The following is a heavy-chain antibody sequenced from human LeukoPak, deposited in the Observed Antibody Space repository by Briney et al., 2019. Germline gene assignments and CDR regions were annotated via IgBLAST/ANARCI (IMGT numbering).Heavy chain of an antibody. CDR2: IYDGGGT. Sequence: PSQTLSLTCTVSGGSISSGGYYWSWIRQHPGKGLEWIGYIYDGGGTYYNPSLRSGVTISVETSKNQFSLKLSSVTAADTAVYYCARNGMATILDYWGQGTLVTVSS. J-gene: IGHJ4*02. V-gene: IGHV4-31*03. D-gene: IGHD5-24*01. CDR3: ARNGMATILDY. CDR1: GGSISSGGYY.